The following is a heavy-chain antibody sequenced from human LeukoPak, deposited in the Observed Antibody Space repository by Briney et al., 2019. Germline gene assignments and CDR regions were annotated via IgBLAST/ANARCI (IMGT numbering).Heavy chain of an antibody. D-gene: IGHD6-13*01. Sequence: SETLSLTCTVSGGSVSSGSYYWSWIRQPPGKGLEWIGYIYCSGSTNYNPSLKSRVTISVDTSKNQFSLKLSSVTAADTAVYYCAREGSGSSWYYTAYYFEYWGQGTLVTVSS. CDR2: IYCSGST. V-gene: IGHV4-61*01. CDR1: GGSVSSGSYY. J-gene: IGHJ4*02. CDR3: AREGSGSSWYYTAYYFEY.